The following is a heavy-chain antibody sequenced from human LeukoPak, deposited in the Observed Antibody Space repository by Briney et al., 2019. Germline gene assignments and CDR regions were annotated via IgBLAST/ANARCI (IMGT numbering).Heavy chain of an antibody. V-gene: IGHV4-34*01. CDR2: INHSGNT. Sequence: PSETLSLTCAVYGGSFNKYYWSWIRQPPGKGLERIGEINHSGNTNYNAALKSRVTISIDTSKNQFSLKLSSVTAADTAAYYCARVYYDYLLYQGGYYWYHFGMDVWGQGTTVTVSS. CDR1: GGSFNKYY. J-gene: IGHJ6*02. CDR3: ARVYYDYLLYQGGYYWYHFGMDV. D-gene: IGHD3-9*01.